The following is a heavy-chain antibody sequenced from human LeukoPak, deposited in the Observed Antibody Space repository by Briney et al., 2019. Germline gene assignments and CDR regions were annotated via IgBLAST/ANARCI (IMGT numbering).Heavy chain of an antibody. J-gene: IGHJ4*02. Sequence: SETLSLTCTVSGGSISSYYWSWIRQPPGKGLEWIGYIYYSASTNDNPSLKSRVTISVDTSKNQFSLKLSSVTAADTAVYYCARQIVVVVAATNRWYFDYWSQGTLVTVSS. V-gene: IGHV4-59*01. CDR2: IYYSAST. CDR1: GGSISSYY. D-gene: IGHD2-15*01. CDR3: ARQIVVVVAATNRWYFDY.